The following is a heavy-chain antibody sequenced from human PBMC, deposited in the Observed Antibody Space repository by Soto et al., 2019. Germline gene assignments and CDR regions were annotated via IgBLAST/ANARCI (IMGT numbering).Heavy chain of an antibody. Sequence: QVQLQQSGPGLVKPSETLSLTCSVSGGSINRYCWSWIRQPDGTGLEWYGRVYSSGTTDYNPSLNSRATLSVETSKNQLSLKLSSVTAADTAVYYGARDIGSYAYGEGYWGQGIQVTVSS. J-gene: IGHJ4*02. CDR1: GGSINRYC. V-gene: IGHV4-4*07. CDR3: ARDIGSYAYGEGY. D-gene: IGHD3-10*01. CDR2: VYSSGTT.